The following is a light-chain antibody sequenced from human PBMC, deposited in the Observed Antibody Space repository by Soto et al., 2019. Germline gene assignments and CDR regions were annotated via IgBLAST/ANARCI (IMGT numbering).Light chain of an antibody. J-gene: IGKJ1*01. CDR2: DAS. CDR1: QSISSW. CDR3: QQYNSYSKT. V-gene: IGKV1-5*01. Sequence: DIQMTQSPSTLSASVGDRVTITCRASQSISSWLAWYQQKPGKAPKLLIYDASSLGSGVQSRFSGHGSGTEFTLTISSLQPDDSASYYCQQYNSYSKTFGQGTKVDIK.